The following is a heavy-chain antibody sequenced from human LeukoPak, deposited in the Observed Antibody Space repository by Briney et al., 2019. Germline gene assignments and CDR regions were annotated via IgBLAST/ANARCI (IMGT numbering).Heavy chain of an antibody. CDR3: ARHVDTALIGAFHI. D-gene: IGHD5-18*01. Sequence: SETLSLTCTVSGTSISSYYWSWLRQPPGKGPEWIGYVTYTGSKYNPSLKSRVTISTDRSKKEVSLRLSSVTAADTAMYFCARHVDTALIGAFHIWGQGTMVTVSS. CDR1: GTSISSYY. V-gene: IGHV4-59*08. J-gene: IGHJ3*02. CDR2: VTYTGS.